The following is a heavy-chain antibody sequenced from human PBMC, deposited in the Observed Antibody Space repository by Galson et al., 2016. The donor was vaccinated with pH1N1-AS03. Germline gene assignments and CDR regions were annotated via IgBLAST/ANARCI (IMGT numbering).Heavy chain of an antibody. CDR2: ISYDGGDK. CDR3: AREKISVGADYYGMDV. Sequence: SLRLSCAASGFTFSTHTMHWVRQAPGKGLEWVAAISYDGGDKFYADSVKGRFTISRDNSKNTLYLQVNSLRAEDTAVYYCAREKISVGADYYGMDVWGQGTTVTVSS. V-gene: IGHV3-30-3*01. CDR1: GFTFSTHT. D-gene: IGHD1-26*01. J-gene: IGHJ6*02.